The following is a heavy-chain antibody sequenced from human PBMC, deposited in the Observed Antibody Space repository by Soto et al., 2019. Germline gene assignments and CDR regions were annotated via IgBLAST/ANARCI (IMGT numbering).Heavy chain of an antibody. CDR3: AKDLHSMVYAKDYFDY. Sequence: GGSLRLSCAASGFTFSDYYMSWIRQAPGKGLEWVSAISGSGTTTYYADSVKGRFTISRDNSKNTLYVQMNSLRVEDTAVYYCAKDLHSMVYAKDYFDYWGQGTLVTVSS. V-gene: IGHV3-23*01. CDR2: ISGSGTTT. D-gene: IGHD2-8*01. CDR1: GFTFSDYY. J-gene: IGHJ4*02.